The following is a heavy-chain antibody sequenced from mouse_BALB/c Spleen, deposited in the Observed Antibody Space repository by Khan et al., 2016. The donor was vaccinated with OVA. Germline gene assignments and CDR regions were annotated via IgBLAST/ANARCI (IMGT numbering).Heavy chain of an antibody. D-gene: IGHD1-1*01. V-gene: IGHV5-6*01. J-gene: IGHJ3*01. Sequence: EVQVVESGGDFVRPGGSLKLSCAASGFTFSTYGMSWVRQTPDKRLEWVATINTGGAYTYYPDTVKGRFTISRDNAKNTLYLQLCSLKSEDTAIYYCARLAYYYNSEGFAYWGRGTLVTVSA. CDR3: ARLAYYYNSEGFAY. CDR2: INTGGAYT. CDR1: GFTFSTYG.